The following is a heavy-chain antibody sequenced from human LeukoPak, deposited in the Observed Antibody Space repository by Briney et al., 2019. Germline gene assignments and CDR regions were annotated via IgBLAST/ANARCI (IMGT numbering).Heavy chain of an antibody. CDR1: GGSISSAGYY. CDR3: ARWRDFGSGSPIRALDY. V-gene: IGHV4-31*03. Sequence: SESLSLTYTVSGGSISSAGYYWPWIRQHPGKGLEWIGYIYHSGSTYYSPSLQSRVTFSVDTSKNQFSLKLTSVTAADTAVYYCARWRDFGSGSPIRALDYWGQGTLVTVSS. D-gene: IGHD3-10*01. CDR2: IYHSGST. J-gene: IGHJ4*02.